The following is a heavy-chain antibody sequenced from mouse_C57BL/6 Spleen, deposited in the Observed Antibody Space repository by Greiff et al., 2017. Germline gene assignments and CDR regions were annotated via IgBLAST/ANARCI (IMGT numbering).Heavy chain of an antibody. J-gene: IGHJ2*01. CDR3: ARLNITTVVATPFDY. Sequence: VQLQESGAELVKPGASVKISCKASGYAFSSYWMNWVKQRPGKGLEWIGQIYPGDGDTNYNGKFKGKATLTADKSSSTAYMQLSSLTSEDSAVYFCARLNITTVVATPFDYWGQGTTLTVSS. CDR2: IYPGDGDT. D-gene: IGHD1-1*01. CDR1: GYAFSSYW. V-gene: IGHV1-80*01.